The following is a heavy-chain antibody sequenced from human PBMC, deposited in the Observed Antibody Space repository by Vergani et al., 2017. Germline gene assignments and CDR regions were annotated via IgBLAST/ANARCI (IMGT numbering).Heavy chain of an antibody. CDR1: GGSISRYY. CDR2: IYYSGRT. CDR3: ARDVSYSSSWYGDAFDI. V-gene: IGHV4-59*01. J-gene: IGHJ3*02. D-gene: IGHD6-13*01. Sequence: QVQLQESGPGLVKPSEPLSLTCTVSGGSISRYYWSWIRQPPGKGLEWVGYIYYSGRTNYNPSIKSRVAISLDTSKNQFSLKLSSVTAADTAVYYCARDVSYSSSWYGDAFDIWGQGTMVTVSS.